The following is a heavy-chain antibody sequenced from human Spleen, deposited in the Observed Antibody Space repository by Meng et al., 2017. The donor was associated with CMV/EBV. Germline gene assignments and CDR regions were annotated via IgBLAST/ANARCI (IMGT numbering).Heavy chain of an antibody. CDR2: FFYSGSS. CDR3: ARETPGDFSDY. V-gene: IGHV4-59*01. D-gene: IGHD7-27*01. Sequence: SETLSLTCTVSGGSISYYHWSWIRQPPGKTLEWIGYFFYSGSSNYNPSLKSRVTMSVDTSKNQFSLKLSSVTAADTAVYYCARETPGDFSDYWGQGTLVTVSS. CDR1: GGSISYYH. J-gene: IGHJ4*02.